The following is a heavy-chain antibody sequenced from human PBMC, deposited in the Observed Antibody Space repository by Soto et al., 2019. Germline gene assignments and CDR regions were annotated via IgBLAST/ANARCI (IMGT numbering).Heavy chain of an antibody. Sequence: SETLSLTCTVSGGSISSSYWSWIRQPPGKGLEWIGYIYDSGSTYYNSSLKGRVTMSVDTSKNQFSLKLSSVTAADTAVYYCARGYYDSSGYIPFDPWGQGTLVTVSS. CDR2: IYDSGST. CDR1: GGSISSSY. V-gene: IGHV4-59*08. J-gene: IGHJ5*02. CDR3: ARGYYDSSGYIPFDP. D-gene: IGHD3-22*01.